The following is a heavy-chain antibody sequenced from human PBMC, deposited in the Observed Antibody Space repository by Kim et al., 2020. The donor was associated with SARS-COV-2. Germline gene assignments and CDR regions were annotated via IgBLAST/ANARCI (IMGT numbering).Heavy chain of an antibody. CDR3: ARGGELSLFYYYYGMDV. D-gene: IGHD3-16*02. J-gene: IGHJ6*02. Sequence: LKSRVTISGDTSKNQFSLKLSSVTATDTALYYCARGGELSLFYYYYGMDVWGQGTTVTVSS. V-gene: IGHV4-30-2*05.